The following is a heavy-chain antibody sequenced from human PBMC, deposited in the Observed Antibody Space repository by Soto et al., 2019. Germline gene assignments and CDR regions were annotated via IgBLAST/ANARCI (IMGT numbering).Heavy chain of an antibody. CDR1: GYTFNSFW. CDR2: IYPGDSDT. V-gene: IGHV5-51*01. J-gene: IGHJ6*02. CDR3: ARQGSNGAYYYYGMDV. Sequence: GESLKISCQGSGYTFNSFWIAWVRQMPGKGLEWMGIIYPGDSDTRYSPSFEGQVTISADKSNSTAYLQWSSLKASDTAMYYCARQGSNGAYYYYGMDVWGQGTTVTVSS. D-gene: IGHD3-16*01.